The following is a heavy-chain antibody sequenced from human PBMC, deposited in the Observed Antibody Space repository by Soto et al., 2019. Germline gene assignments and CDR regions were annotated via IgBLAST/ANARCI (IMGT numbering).Heavy chain of an antibody. CDR1: GFTFSSYA. J-gene: IGHJ4*02. CDR2: ISGSGGST. Sequence: VGSLRLSCAASGFTFSSYAMSWVRQAPGKGLEWVSAISGSGGSTYYADSVKGRFTISRDNSKNTLYLQMNSLRAEDTAVYYCAKDGPYYYDSSGYYWGQGTLVTVSS. CDR3: AKDGPYYYDSSGYY. V-gene: IGHV3-23*01. D-gene: IGHD3-22*01.